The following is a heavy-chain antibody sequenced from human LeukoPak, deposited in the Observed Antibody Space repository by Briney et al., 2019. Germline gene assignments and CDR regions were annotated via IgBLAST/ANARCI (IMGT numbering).Heavy chain of an antibody. Sequence: GGSLRLSCAASEFSVGSNYMTWVRQAPGKGLEWVAFIRYDGSNKYYADSVKGRFTISRDNSKNTLYLQMNSLRAEDTAVYYCARVREGRWELLGASDMWGQGTMVTVSS. J-gene: IGHJ3*02. CDR2: IRYDGSNK. D-gene: IGHD1-26*01. V-gene: IGHV3-30*02. CDR3: ARVREGRWELLGASDM. CDR1: EFSVGSNY.